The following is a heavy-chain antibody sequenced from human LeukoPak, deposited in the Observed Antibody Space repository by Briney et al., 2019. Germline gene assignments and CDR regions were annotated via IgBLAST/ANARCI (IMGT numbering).Heavy chain of an antibody. CDR2: ISPGDSDT. V-gene: IGHV5-51*01. CDR1: GYSFTNYW. D-gene: IGHD1-26*01. CDR3: ARRKTADATYDY. J-gene: IGHJ4*02. Sequence: GESLKISCKGSGYSFTNYWIAWVRQMPGKGLEWMGIISPGDSDTRYSPSFQGQVTISADKSISTAYLQWSSLKDSDTAMYYCARRKTADATYDYWGQGTLVTVSS.